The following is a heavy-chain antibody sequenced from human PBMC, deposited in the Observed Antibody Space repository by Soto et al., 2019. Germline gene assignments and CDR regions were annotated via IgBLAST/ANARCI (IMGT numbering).Heavy chain of an antibody. CDR2: ISYDGSNK. CDR1: VFTFSSYG. D-gene: IGHD2-15*01. V-gene: IGHV3-30*18. CDR3: AKELAVGGYYYYGMDV. Sequence: LRLSCAASVFTFSSYGMHWVRQAPGKGLEWVAVISYDGSNKYYADSVKGRFTISRDNSKNTLYLQMNSLRAEDTAVYYCAKELAVGGYYYYGMDVLGQGTTVTVCS. J-gene: IGHJ6*02.